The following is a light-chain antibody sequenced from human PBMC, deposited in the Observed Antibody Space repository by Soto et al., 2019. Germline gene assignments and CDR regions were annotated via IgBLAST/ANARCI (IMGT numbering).Light chain of an antibody. Sequence: EIVMTQSPVTLSVSPGDRATLSCRASQSVSSYLAWYQHKPGQAPRLLIYGASNRATGIPARFSGSGSGTEFTLTISGLQSEDFAVYYCQQYNSWPRTFGQGTKVEI. J-gene: IGKJ1*01. V-gene: IGKV3-15*01. CDR3: QQYNSWPRT. CDR1: QSVSSY. CDR2: GAS.